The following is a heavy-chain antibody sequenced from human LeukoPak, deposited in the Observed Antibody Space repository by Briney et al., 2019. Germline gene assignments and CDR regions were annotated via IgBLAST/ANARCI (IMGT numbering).Heavy chain of an antibody. Sequence: SETLSLTCTVSGGSISSGAYYWSWIRQPPGKGLEWIGYIYYSGSTYYNPSLKSRVTISVDRSKNQFSLKLNSVTAADTAVYYCARELVLGIAVAGTIDYWGQGTLVTVSS. CDR1: GGSISSGAYY. V-gene: IGHV4-30-2*01. CDR3: ARELVLGIAVAGTIDY. J-gene: IGHJ4*02. CDR2: IYYSGST. D-gene: IGHD6-19*01.